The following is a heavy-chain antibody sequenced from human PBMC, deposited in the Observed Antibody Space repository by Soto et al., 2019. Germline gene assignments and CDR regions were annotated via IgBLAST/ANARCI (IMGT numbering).Heavy chain of an antibody. Sequence: EVQLVESGGGLVQPGGSLRLSCVVSGFTFSSNWMSWVRQAPGKGLEWLANIKYDGSEKYYGDSVKGRFAISRDNAKNSLYLQMNILRVDDTAVYYCARGLYSRGYWGQGTLVTVSS. J-gene: IGHJ4*02. CDR3: ARGLYSRGY. D-gene: IGHD3-16*01. V-gene: IGHV3-7*03. CDR1: GFTFSSNW. CDR2: IKYDGSEK.